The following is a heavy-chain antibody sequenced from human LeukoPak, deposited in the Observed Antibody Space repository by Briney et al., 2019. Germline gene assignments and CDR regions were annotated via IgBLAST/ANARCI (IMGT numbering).Heavy chain of an antibody. D-gene: IGHD3-10*01. V-gene: IGHV3-30*02. CDR1: RFTFSSYG. CDR2: IRNDGSNK. Sequence: GGSLRLSCAASRFTFSSYGMHWVRQAPGKGLEWVAFIRNDGSNKYYADSVKGRFTISRDNSKNTLYLQMNSLRAEDTAVYYCAKGLRWFGNFYFNYFDHWGQGTLVTVSS. CDR3: AKGLRWFGNFYFNYFDH. J-gene: IGHJ4*02.